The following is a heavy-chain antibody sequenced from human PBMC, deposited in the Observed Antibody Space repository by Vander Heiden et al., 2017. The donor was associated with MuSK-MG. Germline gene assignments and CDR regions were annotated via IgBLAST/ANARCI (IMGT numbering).Heavy chain of an antibody. J-gene: IGHJ2*01. CDR2: IYHSGST. CDR3: ARRGGSLKWYFDL. D-gene: IGHD3-16*01. V-gene: IGHV4-38-2*01. CDR1: AYSISSGYY. Sequence: QVQLHESAPGLVKPSATLSLTCAASAYSISSGYYWGWIRQPPGKGLEWIGSIYHSGSTYYNPALKSRVTISVDTSKNQFSLKLSSVTAADTAVYYCARRGGSLKWYFDLWGRGTLVTVSS.